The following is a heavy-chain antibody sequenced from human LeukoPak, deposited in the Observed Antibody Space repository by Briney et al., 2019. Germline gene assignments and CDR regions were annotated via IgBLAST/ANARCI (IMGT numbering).Heavy chain of an antibody. D-gene: IGHD3-9*01. CDR1: GFTFSDYY. CDR3: AKGFDDILTGYPDY. J-gene: IGHJ4*02. Sequence: GGSLRLSCAASGFTFSDYYMSWIRQAPGKGLEWVSYISSSGSTIYYADSVKGRFTISRDNAKNSLYLQMNSLRAEDTALYYCAKGFDDILTGYPDYWGQGTLVTVSS. CDR2: ISSSGSTI. V-gene: IGHV3-11*01.